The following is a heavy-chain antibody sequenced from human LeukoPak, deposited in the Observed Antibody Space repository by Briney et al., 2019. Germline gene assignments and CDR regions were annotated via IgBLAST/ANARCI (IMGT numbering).Heavy chain of an antibody. CDR2: VDHTGST. Sequence: SETLSLTCTVSDDSITMYYWTWIRQPPGKGLEWIGYVDHTGSTKFSPSLNGRVSISRDTSKNFFSLRLRSVTAADTAVYFCARGRVSSSTWYSTYYYFFYMDFWGKGTTVTVSS. V-gene: IGHV4-59*01. J-gene: IGHJ6*03. CDR3: ARGRVSSSTWYSTYYYFFYMDF. CDR1: DDSITMYY. D-gene: IGHD4-11*01.